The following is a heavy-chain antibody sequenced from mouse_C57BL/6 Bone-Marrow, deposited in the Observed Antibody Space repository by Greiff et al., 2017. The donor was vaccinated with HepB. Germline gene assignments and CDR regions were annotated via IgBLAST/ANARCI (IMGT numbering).Heavy chain of an antibody. V-gene: IGHV1-39*01. CDR3: ARSGGSSYEWFAY. D-gene: IGHD1-1*01. CDR2: INPNYGTT. Sequence: VQLKESGPELVKPGASVKISCKASGYSFTDYNMNWVKQSNGKSLEWIGVINPNYGTTSYNQKFKGKATLTVDQSSSTAYMQLNSLTSEDSAVYYCARSGGSSYEWFAYWGQGTLVTVSA. J-gene: IGHJ3*01. CDR1: GYSFTDYN.